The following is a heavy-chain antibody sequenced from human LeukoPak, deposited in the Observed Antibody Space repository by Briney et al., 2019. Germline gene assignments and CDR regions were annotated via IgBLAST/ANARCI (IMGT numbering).Heavy chain of an antibody. Sequence: SETLSLTCTVSGGSITGYYWSWIRQPPGKGLEWIGYIYSTGSTNYNPSFRGRVTISVDTSKNQFSLNLSSVTAADTAVYYCARDRSSSWTRDWFDPWGQGTLVTVSS. CDR3: ARDRSSSWTRDWFDP. J-gene: IGHJ5*02. V-gene: IGHV4-59*01. CDR2: IYSTGST. CDR1: GGSITGYY. D-gene: IGHD6-13*01.